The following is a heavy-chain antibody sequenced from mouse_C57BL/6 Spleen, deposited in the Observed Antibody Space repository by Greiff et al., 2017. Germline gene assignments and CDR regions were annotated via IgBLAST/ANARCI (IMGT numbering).Heavy chain of an antibody. CDR3: ARGYYGSSYWYFDV. D-gene: IGHD1-1*01. Sequence: QVQLQQPGAELVKPGASVKVSCKASGYTFTSYWMHWVKQRPGQGLEWIGRIHPSDSYTNYNQKFKGKSTLTVDKSSSTAYMQLSSLTSEDSAVYYCARGYYGSSYWYFDVWGTGTTVTVSS. J-gene: IGHJ1*03. CDR1: GYTFTSYW. CDR2: IHPSDSYT. V-gene: IGHV1-74*01.